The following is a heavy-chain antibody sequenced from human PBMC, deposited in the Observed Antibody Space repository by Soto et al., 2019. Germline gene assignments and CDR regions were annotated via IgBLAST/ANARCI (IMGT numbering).Heavy chain of an antibody. CDR1: GFTFSSYA. D-gene: IGHD6-19*01. CDR3: ARASSGSVN. CDR2: ISYDGSNK. Sequence: QVQLVESGGGVVQPGRSLRLSCAASGFTFSSYAMHWVRQAPGKGLEWVAVISYDGSNKYYADSVKGRFTISRDNSKNTLYLKMNGRRAGDTAVYYCARASSGSVNWGQGTLVTVSS. V-gene: IGHV3-30-3*01. J-gene: IGHJ4*02.